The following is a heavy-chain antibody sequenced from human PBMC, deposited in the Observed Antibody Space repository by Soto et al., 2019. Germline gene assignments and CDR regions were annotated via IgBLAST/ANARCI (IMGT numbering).Heavy chain of an antibody. V-gene: IGHV3-48*02. D-gene: IGHD6-19*01. CDR1: GFTFSSYS. Sequence: GGSLRLSCAASGFTFSSYSMNWVRQAPGKGLEWVSYISSSSSTIYYADSVKGRFTISRDNAKNSLYLQMNSLRDEDTAVYYCARDNGWYDGYYYYYGMDVWGQGTTVTVSS. CDR3: ARDNGWYDGYYYYYGMDV. CDR2: ISSSSSTI. J-gene: IGHJ6*02.